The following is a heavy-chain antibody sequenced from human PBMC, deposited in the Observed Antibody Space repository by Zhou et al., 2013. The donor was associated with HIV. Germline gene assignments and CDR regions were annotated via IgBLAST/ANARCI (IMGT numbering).Heavy chain of an antibody. J-gene: IGHJ4*02. CDR1: GYNFATSG. CDR2: INAYNGDT. V-gene: IGHV1-18*01. CDR3: ARVVSHIPPGAY. Sequence: QVELVQSGAAVKKPGASVTVSCKASGYNFATSGITWVRQAPGQGLEWMGWINAYNGDTSYAQKFRGRVTMTTDTPTATAYMELTRLTSDDTAMYFCARVVSHIPPGAYWGQGTLVTVS.